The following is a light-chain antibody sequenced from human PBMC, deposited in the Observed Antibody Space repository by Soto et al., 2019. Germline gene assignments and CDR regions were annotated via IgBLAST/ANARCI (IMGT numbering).Light chain of an antibody. CDR2: GAS. Sequence: EIVMTQSPATLYVSPGERATLSCRARQSVSSNLAWYQQNPGQAPRLLLYGASTRATVIPARFSGSGSGTEFTLTISSLQSEDFAVDYCQQYDNWLWTFGQGNKVESK. J-gene: IGKJ1*01. V-gene: IGKV3-15*01. CDR3: QQYDNWLWT. CDR1: QSVSSN.